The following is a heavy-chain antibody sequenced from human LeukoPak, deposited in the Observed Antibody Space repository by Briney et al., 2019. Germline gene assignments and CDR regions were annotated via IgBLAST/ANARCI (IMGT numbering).Heavy chain of an antibody. Sequence: PGGSLRLSCAASGFTFSTYPMHWVRQPPGKGLEWVAVISSDKRNEYYADSVKGRSTVSRDNSKRTLSLQINSLRGEDTAVYYCASYFSGSYSFDFWGQGTLVTVSS. CDR1: GFTFSTYP. J-gene: IGHJ4*02. V-gene: IGHV3-30*04. CDR3: ASYFSGSYSFDF. D-gene: IGHD1-26*01. CDR2: ISSDKRNE.